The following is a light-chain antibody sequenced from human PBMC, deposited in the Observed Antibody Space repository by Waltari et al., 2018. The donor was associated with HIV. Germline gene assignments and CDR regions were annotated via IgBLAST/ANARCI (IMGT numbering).Light chain of an antibody. Sequence: EFVLTQSPGTLSLSPGERATLSCRASQSVSSNYLAWYQQKPGQAPRLLMYGASSRATGIPDRFSGGGSGTDVTLTISRLEPEDFAVYFCQQYDTSPWTFGQGTKVEIK. CDR3: QQYDTSPWT. V-gene: IGKV3-20*01. J-gene: IGKJ1*01. CDR2: GAS. CDR1: QSVSSNY.